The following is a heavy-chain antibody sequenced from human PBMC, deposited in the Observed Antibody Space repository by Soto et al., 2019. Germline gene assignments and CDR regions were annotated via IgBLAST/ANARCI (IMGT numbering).Heavy chain of an antibody. CDR2: MNPNSGNT. CDR3: ARGAEEDWYFDL. J-gene: IGHJ2*01. Sequence: QVQLVQSGAEVKKPGASVKFSGKPSEYPFTSYDINWVRQATGQGLEWMGWMNPNSGNTGYAQKFQGRVTMTRNTSISTAYMELSSLRSEDTAVYYCARGAEEDWYFDLWGRGTLVTVSS. V-gene: IGHV1-8*01. CDR1: EYPFTSYD.